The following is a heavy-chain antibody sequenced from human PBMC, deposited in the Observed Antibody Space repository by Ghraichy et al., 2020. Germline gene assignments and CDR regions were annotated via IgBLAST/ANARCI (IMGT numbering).Heavy chain of an antibody. J-gene: IGHJ4*02. CDR1: GGSISSSSYY. V-gene: IGHV4-39*01. CDR2: IYYSGST. D-gene: IGHD1-26*01. Sequence: SETLSLTCTVSGGSISSSSYYWGWIRQPPGKGLEWIGSIYYSGSTYYNPSLKSRVTISVDTSKNQFSLKLSSVTAADTAVYYCAGLRLSGSNPRPFDYWGQGTLVTVSS. CDR3: AGLRLSGSNPRPFDY.